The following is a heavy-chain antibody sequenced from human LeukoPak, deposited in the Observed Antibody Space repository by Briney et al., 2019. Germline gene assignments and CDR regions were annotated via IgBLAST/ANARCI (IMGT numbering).Heavy chain of an antibody. CDR3: ARDQDFTVVTQNFDY. CDR2: IWYDGSNK. V-gene: IGHV3-33*01. Sequence: PGRSLRLSCAASGFTFSSYGMHWVRQAPGKGLEWVAVIWYDGSNKYYADSVKGRFTISRDNAKNTLYLQMNSLRAEDTAVYYCARDQDFTVVTQNFDYWGQGTLVTVSS. CDR1: GFTFSSYG. J-gene: IGHJ4*02. D-gene: IGHD4-23*01.